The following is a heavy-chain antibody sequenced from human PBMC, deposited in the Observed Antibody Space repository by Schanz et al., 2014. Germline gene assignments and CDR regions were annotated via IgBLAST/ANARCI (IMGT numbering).Heavy chain of an antibody. Sequence: QVQLLQFGGGVVQPGRSLRLSCAASGFTFSSYAMHWVRQAPGKGLEWVAVISYDGSNEYYADSVKGRFTISRDNSKNTLYLQMNTLRAEDTAVYYCAREEGWGIAAAGPKHYYYGMDVWGQGTTVTVSS. CDR2: ISYDGSNE. V-gene: IGHV3-30-3*01. CDR3: AREEGWGIAAAGPKHYYYGMDV. D-gene: IGHD6-13*01. CDR1: GFTFSSYA. J-gene: IGHJ6*02.